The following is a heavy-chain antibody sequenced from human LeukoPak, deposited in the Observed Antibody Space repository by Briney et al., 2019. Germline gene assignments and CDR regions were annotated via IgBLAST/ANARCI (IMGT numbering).Heavy chain of an antibody. J-gene: IGHJ4*02. CDR3: AAGYSSGWYPY. D-gene: IGHD6-19*01. Sequence: GGSLRLSCAASGFTFSNYWMHWVRQAPGKGPVWVSRINSDGINTSYADSVKGRFTISRDNAKNTLYLQMNSLRAEDTAVYYCAAGYSSGWYPYWGQGTLVTVSS. CDR1: GFTFSNYW. V-gene: IGHV3-74*01. CDR2: INSDGINT.